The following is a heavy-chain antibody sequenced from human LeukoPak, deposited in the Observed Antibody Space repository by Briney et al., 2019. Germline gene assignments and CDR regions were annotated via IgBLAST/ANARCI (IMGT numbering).Heavy chain of an antibody. CDR1: GGSINNYY. D-gene: IGHD2-21*01. V-gene: IGHV4-59*12. J-gene: IGHJ5*02. CDR2: FYSGGRS. CDR3: ARYYCIGNYCYSTNWFDT. Sequence: PETLSLTCAVPGGSINNYYWSWIRQPPGKGLEWIGYFYSGGRSNFNPSLTSRVTMSVDTSKNQFFLELSSVTAADTAVYFCARYYCIGNYCYSTNWFDTWGQGTLVTVSS.